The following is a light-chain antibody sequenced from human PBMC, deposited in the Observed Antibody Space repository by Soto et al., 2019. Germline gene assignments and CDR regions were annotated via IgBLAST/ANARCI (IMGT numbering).Light chain of an antibody. V-gene: IGKV3-11*01. Sequence: EIVLTQSPATLSSSPGERATLSCRASQSVSSYLAWYQQKPGQPPRLLIYDASDRATGIPARFSGSGSGTDFTLTISSLEPEDFAVYYCQQRSNWPRTFGQGTKVEIK. CDR1: QSVSSY. CDR3: QQRSNWPRT. J-gene: IGKJ1*01. CDR2: DAS.